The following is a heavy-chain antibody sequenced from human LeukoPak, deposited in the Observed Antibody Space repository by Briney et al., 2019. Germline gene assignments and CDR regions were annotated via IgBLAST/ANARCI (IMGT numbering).Heavy chain of an antibody. Sequence: GGSLRLSCAASGFTFSSYWMSWVRQAPGKGLEWVANIKQDGSEKYYVDSVKGRFTISRDNAQNSLYLQMGSLRAEDMAVYYCAREAVAVHYFDYWGQGTLVTVSS. J-gene: IGHJ4*02. CDR2: IKQDGSEK. D-gene: IGHD6-19*01. CDR1: GFTFSSYW. CDR3: AREAVAVHYFDY. V-gene: IGHV3-7*01.